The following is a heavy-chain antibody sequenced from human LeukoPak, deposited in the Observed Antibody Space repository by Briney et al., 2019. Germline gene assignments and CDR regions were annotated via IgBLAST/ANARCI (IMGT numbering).Heavy chain of an antibody. CDR3: ATYSSSSSAKNYSYGMDV. V-gene: IGHV4-34*01. CDR1: GGSFSGYY. CDR2: INHSGST. Sequence: SETLSLTCAVYGGSFSGYYWSWIRQPPGEGLEWIGEINHSGSTNYNPSLKSRVTISVDTSKNQFSLKLSSVTAADTAVYYCATYSSSSSAKNYSYGMDVWGQGTTVTVSS. J-gene: IGHJ6*02. D-gene: IGHD6-6*01.